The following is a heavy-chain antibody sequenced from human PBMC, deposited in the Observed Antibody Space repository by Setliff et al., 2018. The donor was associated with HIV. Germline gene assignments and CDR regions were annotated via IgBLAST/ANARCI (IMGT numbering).Heavy chain of an antibody. D-gene: IGHD5-12*01. CDR2: MYDGGTT. V-gene: IGHV3-66*01. CDR1: GFTVSDNY. CDR3: TRVVGEGYNSVDY. J-gene: IGHJ4*02. Sequence: PGGSLRLSCAVSGFTVSDNYMTWVRQAPGKRLEWVALMYDGGTTHYSDSVKGRFTISRDISRNTLDLQMNSLRAEDTAVYYCTRVVGEGYNSVDYWGQGTLVTVSS.